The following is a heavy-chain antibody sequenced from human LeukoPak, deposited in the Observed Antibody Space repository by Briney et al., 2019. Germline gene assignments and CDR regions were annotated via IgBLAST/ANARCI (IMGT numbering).Heavy chain of an antibody. CDR3: ARQHYYGSGEDLNWFDP. J-gene: IGHJ5*02. D-gene: IGHD3-10*01. CDR2: TYYSGST. V-gene: IGHV4-59*08. CDR1: GGSISSYY. Sequence: SETLSLTCTVSGGSISSYYWSWIRQPPGKGLEWIGYTYYSGSTDYNPSLKSRVTISVDTSKNQFSLKLSSVTAADTAVYYCARQHYYGSGEDLNWFDPWGQGTLVTVSS.